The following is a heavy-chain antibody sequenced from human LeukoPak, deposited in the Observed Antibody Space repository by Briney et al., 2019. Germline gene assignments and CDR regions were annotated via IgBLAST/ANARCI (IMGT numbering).Heavy chain of an antibody. Sequence: GASVKVSCKTSGYTFTSYGISWVRQAPGQGLEWVGWISAYNGNTSYAQKFHGRVTMTTDTSTSTAYMDLRSLRSDDTAVYYCARGREEYDYVWGSYRYNWFDPWGQGTLVTVSS. CDR3: ARGREEYDYVWGSYRYNWFDP. CDR1: GYTFTSYG. J-gene: IGHJ5*02. D-gene: IGHD3-16*02. V-gene: IGHV1-18*01. CDR2: ISAYNGNT.